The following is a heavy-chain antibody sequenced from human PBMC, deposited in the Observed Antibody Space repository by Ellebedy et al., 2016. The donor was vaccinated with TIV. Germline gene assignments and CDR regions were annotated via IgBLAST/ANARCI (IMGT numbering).Heavy chain of an antibody. CDR3: AMSTTSWYYFDY. J-gene: IGHJ4*02. CDR1: GFTFSTYG. V-gene: IGHV3-30*02. Sequence: GESLKISCAASGFTFSTYGMHWVRQAPGKGLEWVAFIRYDGSNKYYADSVKGRFTISRDNSKNTLYLQMNSLRAEDTAVYYCAMSTTSWYYFDYWGQGTLVTVSS. D-gene: IGHD2-2*01. CDR2: IRYDGSNK.